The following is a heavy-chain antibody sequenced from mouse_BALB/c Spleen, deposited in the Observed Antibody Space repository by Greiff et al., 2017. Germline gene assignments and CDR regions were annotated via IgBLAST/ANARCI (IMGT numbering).Heavy chain of an antibody. CDR3: ARTRGYHWYFDV. Sequence: EVKLEESGGGLVKPGGSLKLSCAASGFTFSSYAMSWVRQTPEKRLEWVASISSGGSTYYPDSVKGRFTISRDNARNILYLQMSSLRSEDTAMYYCARTRGYHWYFDVWGAGTTVTVSS. J-gene: IGHJ1*01. D-gene: IGHD3-1*01. CDR1: GFTFSSYA. CDR2: ISSGGST. V-gene: IGHV5-6-5*01.